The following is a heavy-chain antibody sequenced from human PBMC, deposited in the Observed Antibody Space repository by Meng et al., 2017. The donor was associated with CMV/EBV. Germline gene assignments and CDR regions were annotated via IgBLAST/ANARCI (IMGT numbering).Heavy chain of an antibody. D-gene: IGHD4-23*01. J-gene: IGHJ4*02. Sequence: GGSLRLSCAASGFTFSSYGMHWVRQAPGKGLEWVAVIWYDGSNKYYADSVKGRFTISRDNSKNTLYLQMNSLRAEDTAVYYCAKEEGNYGGNSVSDYWGQGTLDTVSS. CDR2: IWYDGSNK. CDR1: GFTFSSYG. V-gene: IGHV3-33*06. CDR3: AKEEGNYGGNSVSDY.